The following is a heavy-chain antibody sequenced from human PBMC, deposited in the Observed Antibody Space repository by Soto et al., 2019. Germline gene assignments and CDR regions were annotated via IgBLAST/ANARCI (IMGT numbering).Heavy chain of an antibody. CDR1: GDSVSSNSAA. D-gene: IGHD5-12*01. CDR2: TYYRSKWYN. J-gene: IGHJ4*02. V-gene: IGHV6-1*01. CDR3: ARVAYSGFEYFFDS. Sequence: SQTLSLTCAISGDSVSSNSAAWNWIRQSPSRGLEWLGRTYYRSKWYNDYAVSVKSRVTISQDRSKNQLSLSLSSVTAADTAMYFCARVAYSGFEYFFDSWGQGILVTVSS.